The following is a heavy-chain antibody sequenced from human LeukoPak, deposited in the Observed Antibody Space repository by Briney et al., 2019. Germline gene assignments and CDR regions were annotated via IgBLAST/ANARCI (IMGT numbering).Heavy chain of an antibody. V-gene: IGHV4-4*07. D-gene: IGHD1-26*01. J-gene: IGHJ5*01. CDR2: IYTSGST. CDR3: ARGVTGGSYLRFDF. Sequence: PSETLSLTCTVSGGSISIDHWSFIRQPAGKGLEWIGRIYTSGSTNYNPSLKSRVTMSVDTSKNQFSLKLSSVTAADTAVYYCARGVTGGSYLRFDFWGQGTLVTVSS. CDR1: GGSISIDH.